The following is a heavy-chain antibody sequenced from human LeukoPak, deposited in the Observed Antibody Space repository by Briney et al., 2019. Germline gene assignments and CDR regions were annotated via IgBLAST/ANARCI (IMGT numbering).Heavy chain of an antibody. J-gene: IGHJ4*02. CDR3: ARHVFSRGITIFGVVTPQSNYFDY. Sequence: ASETLSLTCAVSGYSISSGYYWGWIRQPPGKGLEWIGSIYHSGSTYYNPSLKSRVTISVDTSKNQFSLKLSSVTAADTAVYYCARHVFSRGITIFGVVTPQSNYFDYWGQGTLVTVSS. V-gene: IGHV4-38-2*01. D-gene: IGHD3-3*01. CDR2: IYHSGST. CDR1: GYSISSGYY.